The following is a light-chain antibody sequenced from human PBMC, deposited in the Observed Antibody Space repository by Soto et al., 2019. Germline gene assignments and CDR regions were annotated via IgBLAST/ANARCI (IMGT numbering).Light chain of an antibody. CDR1: SSDVGSYNL. CDR3: CSYAGSSTPNWV. CDR2: EVS. J-gene: IGLJ3*02. V-gene: IGLV2-23*02. Sequence: QSVLTQPASVSGSPGQSITISCTGTSSDVGSYNLVSWYQQHPGKAPKLMIYEVSKRPSGVSNRFSGSKSGNTASLTISGLQAEDEADYYCCSYAGSSTPNWVFGGGTKVTVL.